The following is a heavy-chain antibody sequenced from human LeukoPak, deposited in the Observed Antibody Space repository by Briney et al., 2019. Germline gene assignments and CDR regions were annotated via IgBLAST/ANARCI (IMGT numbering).Heavy chain of an antibody. D-gene: IGHD4-11*01. Sequence: PSQTLSLTCAVSGGSISSSGYSWSWIRQPPGKGLEWIGYIYHSGGTYYNPSLKSRVTISVDRSSNQFSLKLTSVTAADTAVYYCARTVTTTHFDYWGQGTLVTVYS. CDR1: GGSISSSGYS. CDR2: IYHSGGT. CDR3: ARTVTTTHFDY. V-gene: IGHV4-30-2*01. J-gene: IGHJ4*02.